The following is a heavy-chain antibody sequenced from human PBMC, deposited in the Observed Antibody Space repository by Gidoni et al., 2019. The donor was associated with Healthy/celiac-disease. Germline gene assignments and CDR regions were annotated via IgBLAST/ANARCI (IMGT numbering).Heavy chain of an antibody. CDR2: IWDDGSNK. CDR3: ARALGYCSGGSCYPPVDFDY. Sequence: QVQPVESGGGVVQPGRSLRLSCAASGFTFSSYGMHWVRQAPGKGLEWVAVIWDDGSNKYYADSVKGRFTISRDNSKNTLYLQMNSLRAEDTAVYYCARALGYCSGGSCYPPVDFDYWGQGTLVTVSS. J-gene: IGHJ4*02. CDR1: GFTFSSYG. V-gene: IGHV3-33*01. D-gene: IGHD2-15*01.